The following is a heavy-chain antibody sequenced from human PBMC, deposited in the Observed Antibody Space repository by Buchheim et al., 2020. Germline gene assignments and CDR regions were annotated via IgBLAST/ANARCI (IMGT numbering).Heavy chain of an antibody. CDR1: GFTFSSYG. CDR3: ARERLNWAYGMDV. D-gene: IGHD7-27*01. CDR2: IWYDGSNK. J-gene: IGHJ6*02. Sequence: QVQLVESGGGVVQPGRSLRLSCAASGFTFSSYGMRWVRQAPGKGLEWVAVIWYDGSNKYYADSVKGRFTISRDNSKNTLYLQMNSLRDEDTAVYYCARERLNWAYGMDVWGQGTT. V-gene: IGHV3-33*01.